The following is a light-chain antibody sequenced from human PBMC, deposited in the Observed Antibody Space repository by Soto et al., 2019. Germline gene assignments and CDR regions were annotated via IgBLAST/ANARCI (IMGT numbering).Light chain of an antibody. J-gene: IGKJ1*01. CDR3: QQYGSSGT. CDR2: GAS. V-gene: IGKV3-20*01. CDR1: QSVSNNY. Sequence: EIVVAQSPGTLSLNPGERATLSCRASQSVSNNYLAWYQQKPGQAPRLLIYGASNRATGIPDRFSGSGSGTDFTLTISRLEPEDFAVYYCQQYGSSGTFGQGTKVDIK.